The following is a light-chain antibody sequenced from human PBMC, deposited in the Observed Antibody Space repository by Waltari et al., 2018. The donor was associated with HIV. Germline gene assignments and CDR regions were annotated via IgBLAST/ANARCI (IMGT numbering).Light chain of an antibody. Sequence: DIQMTQSPSTLSASVGGRVTITCRASQSINSWLAWYQQRPGKAPNLLIYKASDLESGVSARFSGSGSGTEFILTISTLQPDDFAAYYCQQYHSYPITFGQGTRLEI. J-gene: IGKJ5*01. CDR1: QSINSW. CDR2: KAS. CDR3: QQYHSYPIT. V-gene: IGKV1-5*03.